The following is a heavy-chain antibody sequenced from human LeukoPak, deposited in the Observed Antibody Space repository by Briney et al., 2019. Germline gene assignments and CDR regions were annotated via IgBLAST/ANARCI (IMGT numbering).Heavy chain of an antibody. Sequence: GSLRLSCVASGLPIADFAMHWVRQAPGKGLEWVSLISGDGVSTFYADSVKGRFSISRDNGKNSLSLEMNSLRTEDTAMYYCARESGKFDYWGQGTLVAVSS. CDR3: ARESGKFDY. J-gene: IGHJ4*02. CDR1: GLPIADFA. CDR2: ISGDGVST. V-gene: IGHV3-43*02.